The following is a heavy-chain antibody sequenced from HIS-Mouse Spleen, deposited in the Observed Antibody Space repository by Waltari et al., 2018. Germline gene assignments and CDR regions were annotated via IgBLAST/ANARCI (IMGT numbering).Heavy chain of an antibody. CDR2: IYSGGRT. CDR1: GFTVSSNY. D-gene: IGHD5-12*01. V-gene: IGHV3-53*01. Sequence: EVQLVESGGGLIQPGGSLRLSCAASGFTVSSNYMSWVRQAPGKGLEWVSVIYSGGRTYYADSVKGRFTISRDNSKNTLYLQMNSLRAEDTAVYYCAREGSGYDYYFDYWGQGTLVTVSS. J-gene: IGHJ4*02. CDR3: AREGSGYDYYFDY.